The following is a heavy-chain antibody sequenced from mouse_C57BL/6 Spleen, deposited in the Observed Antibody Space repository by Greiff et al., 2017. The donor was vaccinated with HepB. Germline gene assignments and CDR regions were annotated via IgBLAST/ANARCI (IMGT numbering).Heavy chain of an antibody. J-gene: IGHJ4*01. Sequence: QVQLQQSGAELVRPGTSVKVSCKASGYAFTNYLIEWVKQRPGQGLEWIGVINPGSGGTNYNEKFKGKATLTADKSSSTAYMQLSSLTSEDSAVYFCARNGYDGDYYAMDYWGQGTSVTVSS. CDR2: INPGSGGT. V-gene: IGHV1-54*01. D-gene: IGHD2-2*01. CDR1: GYAFTNYL. CDR3: ARNGYDGDYYAMDY.